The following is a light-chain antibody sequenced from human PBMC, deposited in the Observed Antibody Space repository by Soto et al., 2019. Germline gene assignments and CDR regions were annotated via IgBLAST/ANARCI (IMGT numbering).Light chain of an antibody. CDR1: SSDVGTYDY. CDR2: EVS. CDR3: SSYTSSSTLYV. Sequence: QSALTQPASVSGSPGQSITISCTGTSSDVGTYDYVSWYQQHPGKAPKLMIYEVSSRPSGVSSRFSGSRSGNTASLTISGLQAEDEADYYCSSYTSSSTLYVFGPGTKLTVL. V-gene: IGLV2-14*01. J-gene: IGLJ1*01.